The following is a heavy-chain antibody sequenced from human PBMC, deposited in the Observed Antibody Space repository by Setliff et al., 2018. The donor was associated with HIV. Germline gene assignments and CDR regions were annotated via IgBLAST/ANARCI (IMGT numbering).Heavy chain of an antibody. Sequence: PGGSLRLSCAASGFTFSSYAMSWVRQAPGKGLEWVSAISGSGASTYYADSVRGRFTISRHKSKNTLYLQMNSLRAEDTAVYYCAKGGYSSSWAPNWFDPWGQGTLVTVSS. D-gene: IGHD6-13*01. CDR3: AKGGYSSSWAPNWFDP. CDR1: GFTFSSYA. CDR2: ISGSGAST. V-gene: IGHV3-23*01. J-gene: IGHJ5*02.